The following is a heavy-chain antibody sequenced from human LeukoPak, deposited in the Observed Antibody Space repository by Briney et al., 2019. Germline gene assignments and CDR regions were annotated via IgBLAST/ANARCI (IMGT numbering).Heavy chain of an antibody. CDR1: GLTFRTTW. Sequence: GGSLRLSCATSGLTFRTTWMHWVRQAPGKGLMWVSRMNGEGTTIDYADSVKGRFTVSRDYAKNTLFLQMNNLRTEDTALYFCATARNFCFEYWGQGSLVIVSA. V-gene: IGHV3-74*01. CDR2: MNGEGTTI. D-gene: IGHD1-7*01. J-gene: IGHJ4*02. CDR3: ATARNFCFEY.